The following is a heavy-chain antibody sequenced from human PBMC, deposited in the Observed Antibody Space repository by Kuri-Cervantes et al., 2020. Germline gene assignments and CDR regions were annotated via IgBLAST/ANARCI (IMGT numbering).Heavy chain of an antibody. CDR2: IIPIFGTA. J-gene: IGHJ4*02. Sequence: SVKVSCKASGYTFTSYAISWVRQAPGQGLEWMGGIIPIFGTANYAQKFQGRVTITADESTSTAYMELSSLRSEDTAVYYCARDTGALALRGYRPHYFDYWGQGTLVTVSS. V-gene: IGHV1-69*13. CDR1: GYTFTSYA. D-gene: IGHD5-18*01. CDR3: ARDTGALALRGYRPHYFDY.